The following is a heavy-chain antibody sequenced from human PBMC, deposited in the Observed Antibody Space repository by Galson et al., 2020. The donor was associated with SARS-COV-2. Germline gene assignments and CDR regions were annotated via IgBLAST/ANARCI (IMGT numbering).Heavy chain of an antibody. V-gene: IGHV5-51*01. CDR2: IYPGDSDT. Sequence: GGSLRLSCKASGYTFTTYWIAWVRQMPGKGLEWVGIIYPGDSDTRYSPSFQGQVTISVDKSINTAYLQWSSLKASDTAIYYCARQGDSGWYSDYWGQGTLVTVSS. J-gene: IGHJ4*02. CDR3: ARQGDSGWYSDY. CDR1: GYTFTTYW. D-gene: IGHD6-19*01.